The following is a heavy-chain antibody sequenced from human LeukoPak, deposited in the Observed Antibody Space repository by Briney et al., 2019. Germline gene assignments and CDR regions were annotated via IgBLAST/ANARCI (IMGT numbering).Heavy chain of an antibody. Sequence: GGSLRLSCAASGFTFSSYAVAWVRQAPGKGLEWVSSISNSGSNTYYADSVKGRFTISRDNSKNTLSLQMNSLTAEDTAVYYCAARRGYYHYMDVWGKGSTVTVSS. D-gene: IGHD3-3*01. CDR3: AARRGYYHYMDV. J-gene: IGHJ6*03. V-gene: IGHV3-23*01. CDR1: GFTFSSYA. CDR2: ISNSGSNT.